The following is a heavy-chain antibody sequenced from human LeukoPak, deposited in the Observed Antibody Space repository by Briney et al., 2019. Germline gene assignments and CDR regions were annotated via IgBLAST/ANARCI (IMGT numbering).Heavy chain of an antibody. CDR2: INPSGGST. Sequence: PGGSLRLSCAASGFTFSSYAMHWVRQAPGQGLEWMGIINPSGGSTSYAQKFQGRVTMTRDTSTSTVYMELSSLRSEDTAVYYCASQYCSGGSCYLDYWGQGTLVTVSS. CDR3: ASQYCSGGSCYLDY. J-gene: IGHJ4*02. D-gene: IGHD2-15*01. V-gene: IGHV1-46*01. CDR1: GFTFSSYA.